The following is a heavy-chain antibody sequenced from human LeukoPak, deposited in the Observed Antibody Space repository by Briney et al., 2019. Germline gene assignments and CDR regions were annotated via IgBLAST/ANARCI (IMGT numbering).Heavy chain of an antibody. CDR3: ARGRRYFDWVPSFVY. D-gene: IGHD3-9*01. CDR2: IIPIFGTA. CDR1: GGTFSSYA. V-gene: IGHV1-69*05. J-gene: IGHJ4*02. Sequence: GASVKVSCKASGGTFSSYAISWVRQAPGQGLEWMGGIIPIFGTANYAQKFQGRVTITTDESTSTAYMELSSLRSEDTAVYYCARGRRYFDWVPSFVYWGQGNLVTVSS.